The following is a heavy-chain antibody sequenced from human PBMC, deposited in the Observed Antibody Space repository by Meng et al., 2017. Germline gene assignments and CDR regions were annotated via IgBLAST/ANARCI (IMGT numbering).Heavy chain of an antibody. J-gene: IGHJ4*02. CDR1: GYTFTGYY. Sequence: ASVKVSCKASGYTFTGYYMHWVRQAPGQGLEWMGWINPNSGGTNYAQKFQGRVTMTRDTSISTAYMELSRLRSDDTAVYYCARDFAYRAVAGQIIDYWGQGTLVTVSS. D-gene: IGHD6-19*01. CDR3: ARDFAYRAVAGQIIDY. CDR2: INPNSGGT. V-gene: IGHV1-2*02.